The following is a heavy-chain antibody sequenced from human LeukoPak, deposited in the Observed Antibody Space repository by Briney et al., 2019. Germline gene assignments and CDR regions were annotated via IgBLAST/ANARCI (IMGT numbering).Heavy chain of an antibody. V-gene: IGHV3-7*01. CDR2: IKQDGSEK. D-gene: IGHD3-22*01. CDR3: AREHLTYYYDSSGYYYEPDAFDI. Sequence: GGSLRLSCAASGFTFSSYWMSWVRQAPGKGLEWVANIKQDGSEKYYVDSVKGRFTISRDNAKNSLYLQMNSLRAEDTAVYYCAREHLTYYYDSSGYYYEPDAFDIWGQGTMVTVSS. J-gene: IGHJ3*02. CDR1: GFTFSSYW.